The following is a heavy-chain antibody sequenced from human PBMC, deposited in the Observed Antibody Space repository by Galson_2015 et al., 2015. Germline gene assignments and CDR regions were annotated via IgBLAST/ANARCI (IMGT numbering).Heavy chain of an antibody. CDR3: ARGGYDFSVALDY. CDR2: IYYSGST. Sequence: ETLSLTCTVSGGSISSYYWSWIRQPPGKGLEWIGYIYYSGSTNYNPSLKSRVTISVDTSKNQFPLKLSSVTAADTAVYYCARGGYDFSVALDYWGQGTLVTVSS. CDR1: GGSISSYY. V-gene: IGHV4-59*01. D-gene: IGHD5-12*01. J-gene: IGHJ4*02.